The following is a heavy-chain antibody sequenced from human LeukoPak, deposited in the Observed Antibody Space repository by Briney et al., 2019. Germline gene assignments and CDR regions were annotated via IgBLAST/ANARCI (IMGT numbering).Heavy chain of an antibody. J-gene: IGHJ6*02. CDR1: GGSISSYY. CDR3: ARWAKGMDV. V-gene: IGHV4-59*01. Sequence: SETLSLTCTVSGGSISSYYWSWIRQPPGKGLEWIGYIYYSGSTNYNPSLTSRVTISVDTSKNQFSLKLSSVTAADTAVYYCARWAKGMDVWGQGTTVTGSS. CDR2: IYYSGST.